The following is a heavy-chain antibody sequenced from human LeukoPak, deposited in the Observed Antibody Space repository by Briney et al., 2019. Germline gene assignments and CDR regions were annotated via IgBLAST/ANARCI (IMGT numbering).Heavy chain of an antibody. Sequence: GGSLRLSCAAPGFSFSTYSMNWVRQAPGKGLEWVSSISISGTYKYYADSLKGQFTISRDNAKNSLYLQMNSLRAEDTAVYYCARDRDPHGIGTTAIDYWGQGTLVTVSS. CDR3: ARDRDPHGIGTTAIDY. J-gene: IGHJ4*02. D-gene: IGHD1-1*01. CDR1: GFSFSTYS. CDR2: ISISGTYK. V-gene: IGHV3-21*01.